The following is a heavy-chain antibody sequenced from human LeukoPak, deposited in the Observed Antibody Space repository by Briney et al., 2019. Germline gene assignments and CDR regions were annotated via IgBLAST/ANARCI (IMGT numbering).Heavy chain of an antibody. D-gene: IGHD5-18*01. CDR3: ARASGSYGYTSGSYYFDY. CDR2: IYYSGST. CDR1: GGSISSSSYY. V-gene: IGHV4-39*01. Sequence: PSETLSLTCTVSGGSISSSSYYWGWIRQPPGKGLEWIGSIYYSGSTYYNPSLKSRVTIFVDTSKNQFSLKLSSVTGADTAVYYCARASGSYGYTSGSYYFDYWGQGTLVTVSS. J-gene: IGHJ4*02.